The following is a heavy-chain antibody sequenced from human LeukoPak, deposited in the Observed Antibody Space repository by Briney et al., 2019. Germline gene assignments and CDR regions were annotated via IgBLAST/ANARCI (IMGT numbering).Heavy chain of an antibody. V-gene: IGHV3-53*01. J-gene: IGHJ4*02. D-gene: IGHD5-18*01. CDR1: GFTVSSNN. Sequence: GGSLRPSCAVSGFTVSSNNMTWVRQAPGKGLEWVSLIYSGGTTYYADSVKGRFTISRDNSRNTLYLQMSSLRAEDTAVYYCARDGGGGYSFGPFDYWGQGTLVTVSS. CDR3: ARDGGGGYSFGPFDY. CDR2: IYSGGTT.